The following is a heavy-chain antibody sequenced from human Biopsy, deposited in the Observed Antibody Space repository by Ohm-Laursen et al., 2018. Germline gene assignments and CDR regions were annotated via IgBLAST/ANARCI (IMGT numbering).Heavy chain of an antibody. D-gene: IGHD3-22*01. CDR3: VRGVDYYDPYHYYALDV. Sequence: ETLSLTCAVSGESFNGYYWSWIRQTPGKGLEWIGEINHSGRTNYNPSLKSRVTISVDTSKNQFSLKVRSGTPADTAVYYCVRGVDYYDPYHYYALDVWGQGTTVTVSS. CDR1: GESFNGYY. CDR2: INHSGRT. J-gene: IGHJ6*02. V-gene: IGHV4-34*01.